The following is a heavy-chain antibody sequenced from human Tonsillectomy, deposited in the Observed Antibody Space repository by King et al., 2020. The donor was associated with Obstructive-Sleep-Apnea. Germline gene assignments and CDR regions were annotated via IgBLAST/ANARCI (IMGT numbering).Heavy chain of an antibody. CDR3: ARDRPPAFGSGSKNWFDP. J-gene: IGHJ5*02. CDR1: GDTFTGYY. D-gene: IGHD3-10*01. V-gene: IGHV1-2*02. CDR2: INPNSGAT. Sequence: VQLVESGAEVKKPGASVKVSCKASGDTFTGYYIHWVRQAPGQGLEWMGWINPNSGATNYAQKFQGRVTITRDMSISTAYMELTRLRSDDTAVYYCARDRPPAFGSGSKNWFDPWGQGTLVTVSS.